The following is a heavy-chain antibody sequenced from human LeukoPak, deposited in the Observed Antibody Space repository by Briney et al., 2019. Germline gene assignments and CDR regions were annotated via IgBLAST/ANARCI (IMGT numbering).Heavy chain of an antibody. CDR1: GYDCINYG. CDR2: MNPNSGNT. D-gene: IGHD3-10*01. J-gene: IGHJ4*02. V-gene: IGHV1-8*02. CDR3: ARVITMVRGVLGY. Sequence: ASVKVACKASGYDCINYGISWVRQATGQGLEWMGWMNPNSGNTGYAQKFQGRVTMTRNTSISTAYMELSSLRSEDTAVYYCARVITMVRGVLGYWGQGTLVTVSS.